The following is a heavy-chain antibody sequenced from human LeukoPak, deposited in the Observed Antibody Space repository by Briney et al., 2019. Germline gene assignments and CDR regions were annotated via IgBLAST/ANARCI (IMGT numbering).Heavy chain of an antibody. V-gene: IGHV1-46*01. J-gene: IGHJ4*02. CDR1: GYTFTSYY. Sequence: ASVKVSCKASGYTFTSYYMHWVRQAPGQGLEWMGIINPSGGSTSYAQKFQGRVTMTRDTSISTAYTELSSLRSEDTATYYCAREGGYSYGFDYWGQGTLVTVSS. D-gene: IGHD5-18*01. CDR3: AREGGYSYGFDY. CDR2: INPSGGST.